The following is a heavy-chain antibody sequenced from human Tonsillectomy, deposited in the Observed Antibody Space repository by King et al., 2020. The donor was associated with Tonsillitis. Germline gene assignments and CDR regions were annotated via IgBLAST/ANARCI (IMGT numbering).Heavy chain of an antibody. J-gene: IGHJ4*02. CDR2: IYTSGST. D-gene: IGHD3-10*01. CDR1: GGSISSGSYY. CDR3: AREHYYGSGSYLDY. Sequence: VQLQESGPGLVKPSQTLSLTCTVSGGSISSGSYYWSWIRQPAGKGLEWIGRIYTSGSTNYNPSLKSRVTMSVDTSKNQFSLKLSSVTAADTAVYYCAREHYYGSGSYLDYWGQGTLVTVSS. V-gene: IGHV4-61*02.